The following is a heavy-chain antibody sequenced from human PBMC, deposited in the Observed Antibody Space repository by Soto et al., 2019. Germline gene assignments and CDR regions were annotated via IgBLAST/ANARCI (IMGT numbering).Heavy chain of an antibody. CDR2: IKCKTDGGTT. CDR1: GFTFSNAW. J-gene: IGHJ6*02. Sequence: EVQLVESGGGLVKTGGSLRLSCAASGFTFSNAWMSWVRQAPGKGLAWVGRIKCKTDGGTTDVPAPVKGRFTISRDDSKNTLYLHMNSLRTEDTAVYYCITDPYGWSHYSYGMDVWGQGTTVTVSS. D-gene: IGHD3-10*01. V-gene: IGHV3-15*01. CDR3: ITDPYGWSHYSYGMDV.